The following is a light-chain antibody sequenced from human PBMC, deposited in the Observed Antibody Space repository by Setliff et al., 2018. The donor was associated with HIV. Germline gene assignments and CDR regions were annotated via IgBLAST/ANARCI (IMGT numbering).Light chain of an antibody. CDR1: SSDVGRYHL. Sequence: QSAPSQPASVSGSPGQSITISCTGTSSDVGRYHLVSWYQQHPGKAPKLMIYQATKRPSGVSNRFSGSKSGNTASLTISGLQAEDEADYYCCSNTGSNTYVFGTGTKV. J-gene: IGLJ1*01. CDR2: QAT. CDR3: CSNTGSNTYV. V-gene: IGLV2-23*01.